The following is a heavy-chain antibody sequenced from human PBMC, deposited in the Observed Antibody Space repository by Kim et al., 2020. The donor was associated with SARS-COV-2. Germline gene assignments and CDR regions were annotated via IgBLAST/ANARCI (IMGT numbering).Heavy chain of an antibody. J-gene: IGHJ6*02. CDR1: GGTFSSYA. D-gene: IGHD2-15*01. CDR3: ARVPLCSGGSCQPTPPYYYYGMDV. V-gene: IGHV1-69*13. Sequence: SVKVSCKASGGTFSSYAISWVRQAPGQGLEWMGGIIPIFGTANYAQKFQGRVTITADESTSTAYMELSSLRSEDTAVYYCARVPLCSGGSCQPTPPYYYYGMDVWGQGTTVTVSS. CDR2: IIPIFGTA.